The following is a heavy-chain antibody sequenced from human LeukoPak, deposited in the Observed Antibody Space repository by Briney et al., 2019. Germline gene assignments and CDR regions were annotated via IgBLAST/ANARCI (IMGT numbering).Heavy chain of an antibody. CDR3: ARDVGTAMPFDY. Sequence: SQTLSLTCAISGDSVSRYNAAWDWIRQSPSRGLEWLGRTYYKSRWYNDYAVSVKSRITINPDTSKNRFSLQLSSMTPEDTAVYYCARDVGTAMPFDYWGQGILVTVSS. CDR2: TYYKSRWYN. J-gene: IGHJ4*02. CDR1: GDSVSRYNAA. V-gene: IGHV6-1*01. D-gene: IGHD7-27*01.